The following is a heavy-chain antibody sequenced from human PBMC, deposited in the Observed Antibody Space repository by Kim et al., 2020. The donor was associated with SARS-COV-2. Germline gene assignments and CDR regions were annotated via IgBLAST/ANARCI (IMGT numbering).Heavy chain of an antibody. V-gene: IGHV4-38-2*02. D-gene: IGHD4-17*01. CDR2: IYHSGST. CDR3: ARGYGDYVYWFDP. J-gene: IGHJ5*02. CDR1: GYSISSGYY. Sequence: SETLSLTCTVSGYSISSGYYWGWIRQPPGKGLEWIGSIYHSGSTYYNPSLKSRVTISVDTSKNQFSLKLSSVTAADTAVYYCARGYGDYVYWFDPWGQGTLVTVSS.